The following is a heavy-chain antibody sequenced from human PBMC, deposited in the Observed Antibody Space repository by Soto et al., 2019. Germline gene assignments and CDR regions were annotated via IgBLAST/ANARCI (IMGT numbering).Heavy chain of an antibody. D-gene: IGHD2-2*01. Sequence: GESLKISCKGSGYSFTIYWISWVRQMPGKGLEWMGRIDPSDSYTNYSPSFQGHVTISADKSISTAYLQWSSLKASDTAMYYCARXVVPAAMPVYYYYGMDVWGQGATVTVS. J-gene: IGHJ6*02. CDR2: IDPSDSYT. CDR3: ARXVVPAAMPVYYYYGMDV. V-gene: IGHV5-10-1*01. CDR1: GYSFTIYW.